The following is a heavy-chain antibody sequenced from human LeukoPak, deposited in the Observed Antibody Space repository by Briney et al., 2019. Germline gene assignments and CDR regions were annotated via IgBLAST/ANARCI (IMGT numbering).Heavy chain of an antibody. V-gene: IGHV1-69*13. J-gene: IGHJ4*02. CDR2: IIPIFGTA. CDR1: GGTFSSYA. D-gene: IGHD6-13*01. CDR3: ARDSSSWYERPHTGFAY. Sequence: SVKVSCKASGGTFSSYAISWVRQAPGQGLEWMGGIIPIFGTANYAQKFQGRVTITADESTSTAYMELSRLRSEETAVYYCARDSSSWYERPHTGFAYWGQGPLVTVSS.